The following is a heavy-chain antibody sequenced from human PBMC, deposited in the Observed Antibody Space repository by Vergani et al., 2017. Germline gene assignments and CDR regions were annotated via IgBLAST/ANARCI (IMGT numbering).Heavy chain of an antibody. CDR1: GFTFSSYA. Sequence: EVQLLESGGGLVQPGGSLRLSCEASGFTFSSYAMSWVRQAPGKGLEWVSAISGSGGSTYYADSVKGRLTISRDNSKNTLYLQMNSLRAEDTAVYYCAKGRDYYGSGSRTPFDYWGQGTLVTVSS. J-gene: IGHJ4*02. CDR3: AKGRDYYGSGSRTPFDY. CDR2: ISGSGGST. D-gene: IGHD3-10*01. V-gene: IGHV3-23*01.